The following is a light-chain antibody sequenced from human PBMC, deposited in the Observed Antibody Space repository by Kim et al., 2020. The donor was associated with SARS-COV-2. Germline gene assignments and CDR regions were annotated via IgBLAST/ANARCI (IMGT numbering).Light chain of an antibody. CDR3: CSYAGTYTRV. CDR1: SRDVGEHDH. V-gene: IGLV2-11*02. CDR2: DVS. J-gene: IGLJ3*02. Sequence: QSALTQPRSVSGSPGQSVTISCTGTSRDVGEHDHVSWYQQHPGKAPKLIIYDVSKRPSGVPYRFSGSKSGNTASLTISGLQADDEADYSCCSYAGTYTRVFGGGTQLTVL.